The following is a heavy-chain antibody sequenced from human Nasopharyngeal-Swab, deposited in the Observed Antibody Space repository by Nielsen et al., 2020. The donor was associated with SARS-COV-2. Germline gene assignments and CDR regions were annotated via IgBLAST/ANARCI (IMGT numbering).Heavy chain of an antibody. J-gene: IGHJ4*02. Sequence: GESLKISCVASGFTFGTYWMHWVRQAPGKGLEWVSRINSDGSSTGDADSVKGRFTVSRDNAKNTLYLQMNSLRAEDTAVYYCARGYAAMGFFDYWGQGTLVTVSS. CDR1: GFTFGTYW. CDR2: INSDGSST. CDR3: ARGYAAMGFFDY. V-gene: IGHV3-74*01. D-gene: IGHD2-2*01.